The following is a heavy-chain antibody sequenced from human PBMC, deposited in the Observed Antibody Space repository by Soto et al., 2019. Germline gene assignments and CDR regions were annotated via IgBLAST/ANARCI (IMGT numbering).Heavy chain of an antibody. Sequence: GGSLRLSCAASGFTFSSYGMHWVRQAPGKGLEWVAVISYDGSNKYYADSVKGRFTISRDNSKNTLYLQMNSLRAEDTAVYYCAKLPAATTPNYYYMDVWGKGTTVTVSS. V-gene: IGHV3-30*18. J-gene: IGHJ6*03. CDR2: ISYDGSNK. CDR1: GFTFSSYG. D-gene: IGHD2-2*01. CDR3: AKLPAATTPNYYYMDV.